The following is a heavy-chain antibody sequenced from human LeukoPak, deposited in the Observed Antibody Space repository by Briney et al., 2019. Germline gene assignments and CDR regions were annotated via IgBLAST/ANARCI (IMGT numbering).Heavy chain of an antibody. Sequence: SETLSLTCAVSGYSISNGYNWGWIRQPPGKGLGCIGNISFSGSTYYNPSLKSRVTISVDTPKNHFSLKLSSVTAADTAVYYCATDSKRGMEWFQYWGQGSLVTVS. CDR1: GYSISNGYN. CDR2: ISFSGST. D-gene: IGHD3-3*01. V-gene: IGHV4-38-2*01. J-gene: IGHJ1*01. CDR3: ATDSKRGMEWFQY.